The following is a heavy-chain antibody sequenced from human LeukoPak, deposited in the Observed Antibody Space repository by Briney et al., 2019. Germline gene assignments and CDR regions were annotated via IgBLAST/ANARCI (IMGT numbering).Heavy chain of an antibody. CDR2: INHSGST. J-gene: IGHJ3*02. Sequence: PSETLSLTCAVYGGSFSGYYRSWIRQPPGKGLEWIGEINHSGSTNYNPSLKSRVTISVDTSKNQFSLKLSSVTAADTAVYYCARGYYDFWSGYYRRHDAFDIWGQGTMVTVSS. CDR1: GGSFSGYY. V-gene: IGHV4-34*01. CDR3: ARGYYDFWSGYYRRHDAFDI. D-gene: IGHD3-3*01.